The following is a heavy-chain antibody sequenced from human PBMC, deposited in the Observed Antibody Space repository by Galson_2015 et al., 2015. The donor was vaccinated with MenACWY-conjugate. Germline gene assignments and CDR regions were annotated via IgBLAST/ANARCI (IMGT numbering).Heavy chain of an antibody. CDR2: IYSGGST. CDR3: ARDSTHYFDSSGDGYGMDV. J-gene: IGHJ6*02. CDR1: GFTVSTNY. D-gene: IGHD3-22*01. V-gene: IGHV3-66*02. Sequence: SLRLSCAASGFTVSTNYMTWVRQAPGKGLEWVSVIYSGGSTYYADSVKGRFTISRDNSKNTLYLQMNTLRAEDTAVYYCARDSTHYFDSSGDGYGMDVSGQGTTVTVSS.